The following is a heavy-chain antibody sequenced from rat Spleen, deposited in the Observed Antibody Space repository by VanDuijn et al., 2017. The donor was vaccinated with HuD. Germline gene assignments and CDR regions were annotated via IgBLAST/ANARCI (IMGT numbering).Heavy chain of an antibody. J-gene: IGHJ3*01. CDR1: GFSLTSYN. Sequence: QVQLKESGPGLVQPSQTLSLTCTVSGFSLTSYNVHWVRQSTGKGLEWMGVIWTGGSTDYNSTLKSRLSISRDTSKSQVFLKMNSLQTEDTATYYCARDRTYYGYSPFAYWGQGTLVTVSS. CDR3: ARDRTYYGYSPFAY. V-gene: IGHV2-30*01. D-gene: IGHD1-9*01. CDR2: IWTGGST.